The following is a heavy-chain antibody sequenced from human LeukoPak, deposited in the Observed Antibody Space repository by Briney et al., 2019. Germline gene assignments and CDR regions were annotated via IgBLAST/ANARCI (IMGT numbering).Heavy chain of an antibody. CDR1: GFSFSSYW. J-gene: IGHJ4*02. Sequence: GGSLRLSCAASGFSFSSYWMTWVRQAPGKGLEWVANIKPDGSERYSVDSVKGRFTISRDNTRNSLYLQMNSLRAEDTAVYYCARAMRGSSNLFDYWGQGTLVTVSS. D-gene: IGHD1-26*01. CDR3: ARAMRGSSNLFDY. V-gene: IGHV3-7*01. CDR2: IKPDGSER.